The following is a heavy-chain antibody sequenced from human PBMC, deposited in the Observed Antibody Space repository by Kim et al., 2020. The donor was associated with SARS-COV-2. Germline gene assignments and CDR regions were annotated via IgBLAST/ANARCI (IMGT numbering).Heavy chain of an antibody. Sequence: THADPVKGRFTISRDNAKNTLYLQMNSLRVEDTAVYYCARDMYSREGGGYWVQGTLVTVSS. D-gene: IGHD6-13*01. CDR3: ARDMYSREGGGY. J-gene: IGHJ4*02. V-gene: IGHV3-74*01.